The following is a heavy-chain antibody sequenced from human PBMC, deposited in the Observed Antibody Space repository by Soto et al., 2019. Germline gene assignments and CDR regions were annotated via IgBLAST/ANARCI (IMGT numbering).Heavy chain of an antibody. D-gene: IGHD1-7*01. Sequence: GGSLRLSCAASGFTFSSYGMTWVRQAPGKGLEWVSFSSATGAGTYYADSVKGRFTISRGNSKNTLYLQMTSLRADDTAVYYCAKDRRAGGNYGFYSDFWGQGALVTVSS. CDR3: AKDRRAGGNYGFYSDF. J-gene: IGHJ4*02. CDR1: GFTFSSYG. CDR2: SSATGAGT. V-gene: IGHV3-23*01.